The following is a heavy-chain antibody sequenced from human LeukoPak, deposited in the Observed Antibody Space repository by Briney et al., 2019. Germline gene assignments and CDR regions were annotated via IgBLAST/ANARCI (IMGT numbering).Heavy chain of an antibody. D-gene: IGHD6-13*01. CDR3: ATLPRVFSSSWYFDY. CDR1: GYTLTELS. Sequence: ASVKVSCKVSGYTLTELSMHWVRQAPGKGLEWMGGFDPEDGEIIYAQKFQGRVTMTEDTSTDTAYMELSSLRSEDTAVYYCATLPRVFSSSWYFDYWGQGTLVTASS. CDR2: FDPEDGEI. J-gene: IGHJ4*02. V-gene: IGHV1-24*01.